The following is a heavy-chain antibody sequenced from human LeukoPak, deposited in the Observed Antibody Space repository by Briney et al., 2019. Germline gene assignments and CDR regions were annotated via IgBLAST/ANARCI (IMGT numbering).Heavy chain of an antibody. CDR3: ARDWGTSPTYYFDY. CDR2: INPYSGGK. D-gene: IGHD1-1*01. Sequence: ATVKVSCKPSGYTFTGYYMHWVRQAPGQGLEWMGWINPYSGGKNYTQKFQGRVTMTRDTSISTAYMELSRLRSDDTAVYYCARDWGTSPTYYFDYWGQGTLVTVSS. CDR1: GYTFTGYY. J-gene: IGHJ4*02. V-gene: IGHV1-2*02.